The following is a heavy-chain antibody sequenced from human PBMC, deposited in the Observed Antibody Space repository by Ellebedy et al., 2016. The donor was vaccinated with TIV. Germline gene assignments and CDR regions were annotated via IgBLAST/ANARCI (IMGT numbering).Heavy chain of an antibody. D-gene: IGHD2-21*02. Sequence: ASVKVSXXVSGYTLTEVTIHWVRQAPGKGLEWMGGIDPEDGKTIYAQKFQGRVTMTEDTFTATAYLELSSLRSEDSAVYYCGTGDWTFLGMDVWGPGATVTVSS. V-gene: IGHV1-24*01. J-gene: IGHJ6*02. CDR3: GTGDWTFLGMDV. CDR1: GYTLTEVT. CDR2: IDPEDGKT.